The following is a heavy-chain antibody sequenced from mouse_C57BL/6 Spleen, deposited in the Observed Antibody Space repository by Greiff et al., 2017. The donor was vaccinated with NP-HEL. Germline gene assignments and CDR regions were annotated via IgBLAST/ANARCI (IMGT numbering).Heavy chain of an antibody. CDR3: ERSRMCHCEPLYAMVF. V-gene: IGHV1-64*01. J-gene: IGHJ4*01. D-gene: IGHD6-1*01. Sequence: QVQLQQPGAELVKPGASVKLSCKASGYTFTSYWMHWVKQRPGQGLEWIGMIHPNSGSTNYNEKFKSKATLTVDKSSSTAYMQLSSLTSEDSAVYLCERSRMCHCEPLYAMVFWGQETSVTLSS. CDR1: GYTFTSYW. CDR2: IHPNSGST.